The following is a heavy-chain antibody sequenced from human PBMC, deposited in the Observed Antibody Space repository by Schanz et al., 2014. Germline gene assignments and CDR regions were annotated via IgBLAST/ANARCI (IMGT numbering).Heavy chain of an antibody. CDR3: VKEGTVVSGYARDH. Sequence: QVQLVESGGGVVQPGGSLRLSCAASGFTFSSYGMHWVRQAPGKGRGWVAFIRYDGSNKYYADSVKGRFTISRDNSRNTLYLQMSSLRAEDTAVYYCVKEGTVVSGYARDHWGQGTLVTVSS. CDR1: GFTFSSYG. D-gene: IGHD2-2*01. V-gene: IGHV3-30*02. J-gene: IGHJ4*02. CDR2: IRYDGSNK.